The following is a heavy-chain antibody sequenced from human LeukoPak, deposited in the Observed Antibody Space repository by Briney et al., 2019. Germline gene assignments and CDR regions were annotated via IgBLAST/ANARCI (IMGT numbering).Heavy chain of an antibody. CDR2: ISGSGGST. V-gene: IGHV3-23*01. CDR1: EFTFSNYW. D-gene: IGHD3-3*01. Sequence: GGSLRLSCAASEFTFSNYWMTWVRQAPGKGLEWVSAISGSGGSTYYADSVKGRFTISRDNSKNTLYLQMNSLRAEDTAVYYCANLATGFWSGYYGNDAFDIWGQGTMVTVSS. CDR3: ANLATGFWSGYYGNDAFDI. J-gene: IGHJ3*02.